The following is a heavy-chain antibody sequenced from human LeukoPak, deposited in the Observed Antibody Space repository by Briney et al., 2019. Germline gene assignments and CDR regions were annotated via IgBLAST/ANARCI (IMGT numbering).Heavy chain of an antibody. V-gene: IGHV3-30*18. CDR1: GFTFSSYS. J-gene: IGHJ6*01. Sequence: QSGGSLRLSCAASGFTFSSYSMNWVRQAPGKGLEWVAVISYDGSNKYYADSVKGRFTISRDNSKNTLYLQMNSLRAEDTAVYYCAKDKIVGAATSYYYYG. CDR3: AKDKIVGAATSYYYYG. CDR2: ISYDGSNK. D-gene: IGHD1-26*01.